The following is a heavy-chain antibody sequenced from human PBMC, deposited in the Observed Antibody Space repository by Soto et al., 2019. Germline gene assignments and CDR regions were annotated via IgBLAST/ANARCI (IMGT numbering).Heavy chain of an antibody. CDR3: ARHWWEDYGGLSDY. Sequence: QLQLQESSPGLVKPSETLSLTCTVSGDSISSNLYYWGWIRRPPGKGLEWIGTISYSGSTYYNPSLKSRVTISVDTSKKHFSLKLSSVTAADTAVYYCARHWWEDYGGLSDYWGQGTLVTVSS. D-gene: IGHD4-17*01. CDR2: ISYSGST. V-gene: IGHV4-39*01. CDR1: GDSISSNLYY. J-gene: IGHJ4*02.